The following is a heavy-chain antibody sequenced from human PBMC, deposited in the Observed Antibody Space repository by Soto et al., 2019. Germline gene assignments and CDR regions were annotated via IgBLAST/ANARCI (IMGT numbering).Heavy chain of an antibody. Sequence: SETLSLTCTVSGVSISSSNFYWGWIRQPPGKGLEWIGNIYYTGSTYYNPSLKSRVTISVDTSKNQFSLKLSSVTAADTAVYYCARDRVAVDPTLYYYGMDVWGQGTTVTVSS. CDR2: IYYTGST. J-gene: IGHJ6*02. V-gene: IGHV4-39*07. D-gene: IGHD6-19*01. CDR1: GVSISSSNFY. CDR3: ARDRVAVDPTLYYYGMDV.